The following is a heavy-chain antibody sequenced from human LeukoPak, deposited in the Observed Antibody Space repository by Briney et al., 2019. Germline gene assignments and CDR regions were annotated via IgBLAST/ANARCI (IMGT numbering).Heavy chain of an antibody. J-gene: IGHJ4*02. CDR3: ARDYYRDGYYFDY. V-gene: IGHV3-30*04. D-gene: IGHD1-26*01. CDR1: GFTFSSYA. CDR2: ISYDGSNK. Sequence: PGRSLILSCAASGFTFSSYAMHWVRQAPGKGLEWVAVISYDGSNKYYADSVKGRFTISRDNSKNTLYLQMNSLRAEDTAVYYCARDYYRDGYYFDYWGQGTLVTVSS.